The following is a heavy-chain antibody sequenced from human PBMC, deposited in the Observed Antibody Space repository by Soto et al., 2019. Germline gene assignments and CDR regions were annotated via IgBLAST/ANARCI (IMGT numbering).Heavy chain of an antibody. CDR3: ARQIALIADTSPRGDAFDI. Sequence: QEQLQESGPGLVKPSETLSLTCTVSGGSINSNYWTWIRQPPGTGLEWIGFISYTWSSNYNPSLKSGVTISVATSENEFSMKLTSLTAAATAVYYCARQIALIADTSPRGDAFDIWGQATIVTVSS. D-gene: IGHD2-15*01. J-gene: IGHJ3*02. V-gene: IGHV4-59*08. CDR1: GGSINSNY. CDR2: ISYTWSS.